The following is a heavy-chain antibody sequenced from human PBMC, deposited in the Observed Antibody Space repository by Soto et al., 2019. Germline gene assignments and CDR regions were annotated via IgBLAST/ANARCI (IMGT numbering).Heavy chain of an antibody. CDR1: GFTFSSYS. Sequence: EVQLVESGGGLVQPGGSLRLSCAASGFTFSSYSMNWVRQAPGKGLEWVSYISSSSSTIYYADSVKGRFTISRDNAKSSLYLQMSSLRDEDTAVYYCARGQEGYGPFDIWGQGTMVTVSS. J-gene: IGHJ3*02. D-gene: IGHD5-18*01. V-gene: IGHV3-48*02. CDR2: ISSSSSTI. CDR3: ARGQEGYGPFDI.